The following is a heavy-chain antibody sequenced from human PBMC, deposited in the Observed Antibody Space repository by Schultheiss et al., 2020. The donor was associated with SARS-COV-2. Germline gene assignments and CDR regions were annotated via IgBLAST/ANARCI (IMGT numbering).Heavy chain of an antibody. V-gene: IGHV1-3*01. CDR2: INAGNGNT. Sequence: ASVKVSCKASGYTFTSYAMHWVRQAPGQRLEWMGWINAGNGNTKYSQKFQGRVTITRDTSASTAYMELSSLRSEDTAVYYCTRSSGGRFCDYWGQGTLVTVSS. D-gene: IGHD2-15*01. J-gene: IGHJ4*02. CDR3: TRSSGGRFCDY. CDR1: GYTFTSYA.